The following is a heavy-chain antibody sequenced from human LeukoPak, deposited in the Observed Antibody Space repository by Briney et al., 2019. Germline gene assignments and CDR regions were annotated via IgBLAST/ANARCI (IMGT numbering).Heavy chain of an antibody. CDR3: ARDLNIATLDY. Sequence: ASVKVSCKASGYTFTGYYMHWVRQAPGQGLEWMGWINPNSGGTNYARKFQGRVTMTRDTSISTAYMELSRLRSDDTAVYYCARDLNIATLDYWGQGTLVTVSS. J-gene: IGHJ4*02. CDR2: INPNSGGT. D-gene: IGHD6-13*01. CDR1: GYTFTGYY. V-gene: IGHV1-2*02.